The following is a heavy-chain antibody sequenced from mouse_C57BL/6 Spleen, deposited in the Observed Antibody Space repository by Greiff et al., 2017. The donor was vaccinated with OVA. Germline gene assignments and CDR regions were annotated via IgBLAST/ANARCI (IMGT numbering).Heavy chain of an antibody. V-gene: IGHV3-6*01. CDR1: GYSITSGYY. J-gene: IGHJ1*03. Sequence: EVQVVESGPGLVKPSPSLTLSCSATGYSITSGYYCNWNRQFPGNKLECVGYISYDGSPNYNPSFKNTIPLTRDTSRNQFFQKLNPGTAEDAATYYGARRDSSCPWYFDVWGTGTTVTVSS. CDR3: ARRDSSCPWYFDV. CDR2: ISYDGSP. D-gene: IGHD3-2*02.